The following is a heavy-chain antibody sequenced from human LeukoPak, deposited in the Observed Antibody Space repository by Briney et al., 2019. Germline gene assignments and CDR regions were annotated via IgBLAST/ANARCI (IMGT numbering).Heavy chain of an antibody. J-gene: IGHJ4*02. Sequence: GGSLRLSCAASGFTFTNAWMNWVRQAPGKGLEWVARIKRSGGGETTDHAAPVKGRFTISRDDSKNTLYLQMNSLKTEDTGVYYCTTNCGGDCYSSLGYWGQGTLVTVSS. CDR3: TTNCGGDCYSSLGY. V-gene: IGHV3-15*01. CDR1: GFTFTNAW. D-gene: IGHD2-21*02. CDR2: IKRSGGGETT.